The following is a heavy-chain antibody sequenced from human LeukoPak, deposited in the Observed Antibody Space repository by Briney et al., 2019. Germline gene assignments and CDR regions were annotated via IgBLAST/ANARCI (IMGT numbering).Heavy chain of an antibody. D-gene: IGHD6-13*01. CDR1: GGSISSSSYH. CDR3: ARRSSSFDY. Sequence: PSETLSLTCTVSGGSISSSSYHWGWIRQPPGKGLEWIGYIYYSGSTNYNPSLKSRVTISVDTSKNQFSLKLSSVTAADTAVYYCARRSSSFDYWGQGTLVTVSS. CDR2: IYYSGST. J-gene: IGHJ4*02. V-gene: IGHV4-61*05.